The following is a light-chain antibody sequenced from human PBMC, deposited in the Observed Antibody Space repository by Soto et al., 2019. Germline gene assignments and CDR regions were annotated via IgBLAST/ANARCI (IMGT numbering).Light chain of an antibody. V-gene: IGKV4-1*01. CDR2: WAS. CDR3: QQYYSNPVT. CDR1: QSVLYSSNNKNY. Sequence: DIVMTQSPESLAVSLGERATINCRSSQSVLYSSNNKNYLAWYHQRPGQPPNLLIYWASTRESGVPDRFSGSGARKVFTLTISNLQAEDGGIYYCQQYYSNPVTFGGGTKVEI. J-gene: IGKJ4*01.